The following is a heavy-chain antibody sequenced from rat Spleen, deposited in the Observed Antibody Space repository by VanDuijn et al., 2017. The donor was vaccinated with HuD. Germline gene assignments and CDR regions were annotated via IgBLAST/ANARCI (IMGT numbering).Heavy chain of an antibody. CDR1: GFSLTNFH. V-gene: IGHV2-43*01. CDR2: IWTGGST. Sequence: QVQLKESGPGLVQPSQTLSLTCTVSGFSLTNFHVSWVRQPPGKGLEWMGVIWTGGSTAYNSLLKSRLSISRDTSKSQVFLRMNSLQTEDTATYYCVRANRESYAHFDYWGQGASVTVSS. J-gene: IGHJ4*01. CDR3: VRANRESYAHFDY. D-gene: IGHD1-12*01.